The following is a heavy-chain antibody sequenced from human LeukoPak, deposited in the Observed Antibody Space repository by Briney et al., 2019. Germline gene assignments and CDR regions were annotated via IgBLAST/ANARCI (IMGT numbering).Heavy chain of an antibody. D-gene: IGHD2-2*01. CDR3: ARGETSSYDY. CDR1: GFTLNSYG. CDR2: MWYDGSNK. Sequence: GGSLRLSCAASGFTLNSYGMHWVRQAPGKGLEWVAVMWYDGSNKYYADSVKGRFTISRDDSKNTVYLQMNSLRAEDTAVYYCARGETSSYDYWGQGTLVTVSS. J-gene: IGHJ4*02. V-gene: IGHV3-33*03.